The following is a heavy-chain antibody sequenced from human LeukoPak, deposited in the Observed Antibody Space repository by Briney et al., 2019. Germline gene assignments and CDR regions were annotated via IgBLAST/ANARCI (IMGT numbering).Heavy chain of an antibody. D-gene: IGHD3-22*01. CDR1: GGSFSGYY. J-gene: IGHJ4*02. CDR3: ARGHRTTLYDSSGYDY. Sequence: SETLSLTCAVYGGSFSGYYWSWIRQPPGKGLEWIGEINHSGSTNYNPSLKSRVTISVDTSKNQFSLKLSSVTAADTAVYYCARGHRTTLYDSSGYDYWGLGTLVTVSS. V-gene: IGHV4-34*01. CDR2: INHSGST.